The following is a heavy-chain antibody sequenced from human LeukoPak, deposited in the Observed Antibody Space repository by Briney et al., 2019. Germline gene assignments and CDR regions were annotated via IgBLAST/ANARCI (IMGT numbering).Heavy chain of an antibody. V-gene: IGHV3-30-3*01. Sequence: GGSLRLSCAASGFTFSSYAMHWVRQAPGKGLEWVADISYDGSKKYYADSVKGRFTISRDNSKNTLYLQMNSLRAEDTAVYYCVRGFRITIFGNYMDVWGKGTTVTVSS. CDR3: VRGFRITIFGNYMDV. CDR2: ISYDGSKK. D-gene: IGHD3-3*01. J-gene: IGHJ6*03. CDR1: GFTFSSYA.